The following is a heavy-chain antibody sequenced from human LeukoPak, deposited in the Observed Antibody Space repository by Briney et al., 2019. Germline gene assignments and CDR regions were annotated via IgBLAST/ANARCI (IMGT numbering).Heavy chain of an antibody. CDR3: ARVVATEGYSLDS. J-gene: IGHJ4*02. CDR1: GFTFSDHY. D-gene: IGHD5-24*01. Sequence: GGSLRLSCAASGFTFSDHYMDWVRQAPGKGLEWVGRTRNKANSYTIEYAASVKGRFTISRDDSKNSLYLQMNSLKTEDTAVYYCARVVATEGYSLDSWGQGTLVTVSS. CDR2: TRNKANSYTI. V-gene: IGHV3-72*01.